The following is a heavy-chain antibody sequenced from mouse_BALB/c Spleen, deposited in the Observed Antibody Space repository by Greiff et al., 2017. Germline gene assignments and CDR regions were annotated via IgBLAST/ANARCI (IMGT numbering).Heavy chain of an antibody. V-gene: IGHV5-6-4*01. J-gene: IGHJ4*01. CDR3: ARPMITNAMDY. CDR2: ISSGGSYT. CDR1: GFTFSSYT. D-gene: IGHD2-4*01. Sequence: EVKLVESGGGLVKPGGSLKLSCAASGFTFSSYTMSWVRQTPEKRLEWVATISSGGSYTYYPDSVKGRFTISRDNAKNNLYLQMSSLKSEDTAMYYCARPMITNAMDYWGQGTSVTVSS.